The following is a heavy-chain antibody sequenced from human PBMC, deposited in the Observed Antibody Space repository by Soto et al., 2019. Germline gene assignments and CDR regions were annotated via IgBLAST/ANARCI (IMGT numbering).Heavy chain of an antibody. CDR3: ARGASKMYYYDSSGYYYNYPAEYFQH. CDR1: GYTFTSYA. V-gene: IGHV1-3*01. CDR2: VNAGNGNT. J-gene: IGHJ1*01. Sequence: GASVKVSCKASGYTFTSYAMHWVRQAPGQRLEWMGWVNAGNGNTKYSQKFQGRVTITRDTSASTAYMELSSLRSEDTAVYYCARGASKMYYYDSSGYYYNYPAEYFQHWGQGTLVTVSS. D-gene: IGHD3-22*01.